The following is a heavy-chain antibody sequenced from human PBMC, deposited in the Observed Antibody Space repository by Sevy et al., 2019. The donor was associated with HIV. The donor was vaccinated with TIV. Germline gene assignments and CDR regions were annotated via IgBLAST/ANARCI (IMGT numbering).Heavy chain of an antibody. CDR3: ATHRGFDYGMDV. V-gene: IGHV3-43*01. Sequence: GGCLRLSCAASGFTFDDYTMHWVRQAPGKGLEWVSLMSWDGDSTNYADSVKGRFTISRDDSKNSLYLQMNSLRTEDTALYYCATHRGFDYGMDVWGQGTTVTVSS. CDR1: GFTFDDYT. D-gene: IGHD3-3*01. J-gene: IGHJ6*02. CDR2: MSWDGDST.